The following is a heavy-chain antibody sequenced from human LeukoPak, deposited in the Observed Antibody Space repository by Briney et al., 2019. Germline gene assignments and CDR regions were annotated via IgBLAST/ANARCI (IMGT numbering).Heavy chain of an antibody. J-gene: IGHJ4*02. CDR1: GFTFSSYG. V-gene: IGHV3-48*01. Sequence: GGSLRLSCAASGFTFSSYGMNWVRQAPGKGLEWVSYISSSSTIYYADSVKGRFTISRDNAKNSLYLQMNSLRAEDTAVYYCARIPYYYGSGSLIWGQGTLVTVSS. CDR3: ARIPYYYGSGSLI. D-gene: IGHD3-10*01. CDR2: ISSSSTI.